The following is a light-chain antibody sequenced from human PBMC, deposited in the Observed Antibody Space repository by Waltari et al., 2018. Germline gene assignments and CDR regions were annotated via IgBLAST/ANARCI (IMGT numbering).Light chain of an antibody. J-gene: IGKJ4*01. CDR2: WSS. CDR3: QQYFGTPLT. Sequence: DIVMIQFPASLAVSLGESATIHCTSSQSILHSSNNKNYLSWYQQEPGQPPKLLIYWSSTRESGVPDRFSGSGSGTDFTLTINSLQAEDVAVYYCQQYFGTPLTFGGGTKVEIK. CDR1: QSILHSSNNKNY. V-gene: IGKV4-1*01.